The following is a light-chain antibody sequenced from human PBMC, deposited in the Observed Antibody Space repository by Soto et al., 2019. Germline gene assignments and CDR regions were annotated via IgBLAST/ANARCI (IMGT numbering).Light chain of an antibody. CDR1: QGISSY. CDR3: QQYYSYPRT. Sequence: AIRMTQSPSSLSASTGDRVTIPCPASQGISSYLAWYQQKPGKAPKLLIYAASTLQSGVPSRFSGSGSGTDFTLTISCLQSEDFATYYCQQYYSYPRTFGQGTKV. J-gene: IGKJ1*01. V-gene: IGKV1-8*01. CDR2: AAS.